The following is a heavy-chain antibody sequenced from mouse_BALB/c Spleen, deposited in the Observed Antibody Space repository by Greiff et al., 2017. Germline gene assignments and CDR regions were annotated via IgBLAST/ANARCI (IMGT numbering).Heavy chain of an antibody. D-gene: IGHD1-1*01. CDR3: ASSFISLDY. J-gene: IGHJ2*01. V-gene: IGHV1S135*01. CDR1: GYSFTSYY. CDR2: IDPFNGGT. Sequence: EVQLQQSGPELMKPGASVKISCKASGYSFTSYYMHWVKQSHGKSLEWIGYIDPFNGGTSYNQKFKGKATLTVDKSSSTAYMHLSSLTSEDSAVYYCASSFISLDYWGQGTTLTVSS.